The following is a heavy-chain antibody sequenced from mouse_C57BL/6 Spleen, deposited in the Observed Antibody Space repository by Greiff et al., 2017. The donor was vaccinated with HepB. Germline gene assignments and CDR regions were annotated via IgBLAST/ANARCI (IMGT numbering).Heavy chain of an antibody. J-gene: IGHJ2*01. CDR2: IDPSDSET. Sequence: VQLQQPGAELVRPGSSVKLSCKASGYTFTSYWMHWVKQRPIQGLEWIGNIDPSDSETHYNQKFKDKATLTVDKSSSTAYMQLSSLTSEDSAVYYCARGGIKDYFDYWGQGTTLTVSS. CDR1: GYTFTSYW. V-gene: IGHV1-52*01. D-gene: IGHD2-4*01. CDR3: ARGGIKDYFDY.